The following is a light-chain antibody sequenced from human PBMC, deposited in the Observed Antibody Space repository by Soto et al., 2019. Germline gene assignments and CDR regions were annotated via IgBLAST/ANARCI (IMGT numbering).Light chain of an antibody. Sequence: DIVMTQSPATVSVSPGERATLSCRASQSVSDKLAWYQRKPGQAPRLLIYHASASATGIPARFSGSGYGTEFTLTISGLLSADFAVYYCQQYNSWPPWTFGQGTKVDIK. V-gene: IGKV3-15*01. J-gene: IGKJ1*01. CDR1: QSVSDK. CDR3: QQYNSWPPWT. CDR2: HAS.